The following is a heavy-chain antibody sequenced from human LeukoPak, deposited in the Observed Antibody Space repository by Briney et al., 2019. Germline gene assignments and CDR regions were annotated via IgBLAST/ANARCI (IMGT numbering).Heavy chain of an antibody. CDR3: AVPDCSGASSLFAH. CDR1: GFTFSKYA. Sequence: GGSLRLSCAASGFTFSKYAMGWVRQAPGKGLEWVSTISGSRGNTYYADLEEGRFTISRDNSKNTLYLQMSSLRAEDTAVYYCAVPDCSGASSLFAHWAQAPRVPVPS. J-gene: IGHJ1*01. CDR2: ISGSRGNT. V-gene: IGHV3-23*01. D-gene: IGHD2-2*01.